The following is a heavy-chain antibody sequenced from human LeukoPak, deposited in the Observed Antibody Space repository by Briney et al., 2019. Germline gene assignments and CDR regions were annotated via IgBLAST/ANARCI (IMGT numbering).Heavy chain of an antibody. V-gene: IGHV4-39*01. CDR3: ARSLIAAPNQIDY. CDR2: IYYSGST. J-gene: IGHJ4*02. Sequence: PSETLSLTCTVSGGSISSSSYYWGWIRQPPGKGLEWIGSIYYSGSTYYNPSLKSRVTISVDTSKNQFSLKLSSVTAADTAVYYCARSLIAAPNQIDYWGQGTLVTVSS. D-gene: IGHD6-6*01. CDR1: GGSISSSSYY.